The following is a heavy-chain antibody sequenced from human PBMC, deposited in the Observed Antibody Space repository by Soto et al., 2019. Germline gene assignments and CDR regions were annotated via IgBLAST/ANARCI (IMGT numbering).Heavy chain of an antibody. Sequence: SVKVSCKASGYTFTSYGISWVRQAPGQGLEWMGWISAYNGNTNYAQKLQGRVTMTTDTSTSTAYMELRSLRSDDTAVYYCARDPAEMRLRFLEWLLPFDYWGQGTLVTVSS. CDR1: GYTFTSYG. V-gene: IGHV1-18*04. D-gene: IGHD3-3*01. CDR2: ISAYNGNT. CDR3: ARDPAEMRLRFLEWLLPFDY. J-gene: IGHJ4*02.